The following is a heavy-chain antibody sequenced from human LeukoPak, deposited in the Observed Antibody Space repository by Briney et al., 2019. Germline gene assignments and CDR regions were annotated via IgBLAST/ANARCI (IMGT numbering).Heavy chain of an antibody. J-gene: IGHJ3*02. Sequence: GESLKISCKDSGYSFTSYWIGWVRQMPGKGLEWMGIISPTDSDTRYSPSFQGQVTISADRSISTAYLQWSSLRASDTAMYYCARYLGIAAAGTDSFDIWGQGTMVTVSS. CDR3: ARYLGIAAAGTDSFDI. D-gene: IGHD6-13*01. V-gene: IGHV5-51*01. CDR2: ISPTDSDT. CDR1: GYSFTSYW.